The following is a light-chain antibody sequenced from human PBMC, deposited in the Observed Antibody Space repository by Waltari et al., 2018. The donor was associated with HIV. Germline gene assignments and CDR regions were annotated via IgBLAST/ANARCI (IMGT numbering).Light chain of an antibody. V-gene: IGLV2-11*02. CDR3: CSYAGMYTWV. J-gene: IGLJ3*02. Sequence: QSVLTQPPSLSAAPGQKVTISCSGSSPSIGRTFVSWYQQHPGKAPKVMIYEVSRRPSGIPDRCSGSKSGKTASLTISGLQAEDEADYYCCSYAGMYTWVFGGGTKLTVL. CDR2: EVS. CDR1: SPSIGRTF.